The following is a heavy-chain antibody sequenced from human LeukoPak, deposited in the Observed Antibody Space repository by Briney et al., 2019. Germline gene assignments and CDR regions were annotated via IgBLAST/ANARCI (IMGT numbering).Heavy chain of an antibody. J-gene: IGHJ4*02. CDR1: GYTFTAYY. Sequence: ASVKVSCKASGYTFTAYYIHWVRQAPGQGLEWMGRINPNSGGTNYAQKFQGRVTLTRDTSISTAYMELSRLRSDDTAVYYCAREVDRDGHNRHFDSWGQGTLVTVSS. CDR2: INPNSGGT. V-gene: IGHV1-2*06. CDR3: AREVDRDGHNRHFDS. D-gene: IGHD5-24*01.